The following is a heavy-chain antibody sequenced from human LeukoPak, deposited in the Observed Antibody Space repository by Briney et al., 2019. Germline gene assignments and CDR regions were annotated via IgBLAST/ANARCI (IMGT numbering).Heavy chain of an antibody. CDR1: GFTFDDYA. CDR2: ISWNSGSI. CDR3: AKDKSTMIVVVINAFDI. V-gene: IGHV3-9*01. J-gene: IGHJ3*02. Sequence: PGRSLRLSCAASGFTFDDYAMHWVRQAPGKGLEWVSGISWNSGSIGYADSVKGRFTISRDNAKNSLCLQMNSLRAEDTALYYCAKDKSTMIVVVINAFDIWGQGTMVTVSS. D-gene: IGHD3-22*01.